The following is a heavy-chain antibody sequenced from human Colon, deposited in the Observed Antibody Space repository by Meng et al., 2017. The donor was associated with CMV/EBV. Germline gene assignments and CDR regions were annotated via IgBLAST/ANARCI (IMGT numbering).Heavy chain of an antibody. CDR2: ITSGGST. Sequence: GGPLRLSCVASGFTFSDYALTWVRQAPGKGLEWVSVITSGGSTYHADFVKGRFTISRDNSKNTMSLQMNSLRADDTAVYYCGNTIRGFYYYGVDVWGQGITVTVSS. CDR3: GNTIRGFYYYGVDV. V-gene: IGHV3-23*01. J-gene: IGHJ6*02. CDR1: GFTFSDYA. D-gene: IGHD3-3*01.